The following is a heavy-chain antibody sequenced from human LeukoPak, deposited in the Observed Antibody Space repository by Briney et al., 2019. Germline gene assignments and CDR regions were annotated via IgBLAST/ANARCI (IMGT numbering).Heavy chain of an antibody. J-gene: IGHJ6*03. CDR2: INHSGST. D-gene: IGHD6-19*01. V-gene: IGHV4-34*01. CDR3: ARGMSIAVAGTFFVYYYYYMDV. CDR1: GGSFSGYY. Sequence: SETLSLTCAVYGGSFSGYYWSWIRQPPGKGLEWIGEINHSGSTNYNPSLKSRVTISVDTSKNQFSLKLSSVTAADTAVYYCARGMSIAVAGTFFVYYYYYMDVWGKGTTVTVSS.